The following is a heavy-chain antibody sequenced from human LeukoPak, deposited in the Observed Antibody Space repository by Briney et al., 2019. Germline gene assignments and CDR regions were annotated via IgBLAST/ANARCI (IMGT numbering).Heavy chain of an antibody. Sequence: SVKVSCKASGYTFTGYYMHWVRQAPGQGLEWMGWINPNSGGTNYAQKFQGRVTMTRDTSISTAYMELSRLRSDDTAVYYCASVSGGYSYGPLAYYFDYWGQGTLVTVSS. CDR2: INPNSGGT. CDR1: GYTFTGYY. CDR3: ASVSGGYSYGPLAYYFDY. V-gene: IGHV1-2*02. D-gene: IGHD5-18*01. J-gene: IGHJ4*02.